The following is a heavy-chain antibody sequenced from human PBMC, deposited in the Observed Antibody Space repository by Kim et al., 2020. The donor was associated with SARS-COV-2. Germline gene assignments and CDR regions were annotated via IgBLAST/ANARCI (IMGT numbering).Heavy chain of an antibody. J-gene: IGHJ6*02. V-gene: IGHV4-30-4*05. Sequence: GYIYFTGSTFSNPSLQSRVSMSIDTSKNQFSLSLTSVTAADTAVYYCARANVDTSFVNNYYYYYGLDVWGQGTTVTVSS. CDR2: IYFTGST. CDR3: ARANVDTSFVNNYYYYYGLDV. D-gene: IGHD5-18*01.